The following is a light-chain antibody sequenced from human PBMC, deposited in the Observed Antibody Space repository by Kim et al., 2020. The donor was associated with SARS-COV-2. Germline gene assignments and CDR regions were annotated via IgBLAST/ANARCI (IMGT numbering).Light chain of an antibody. Sequence: DIQLTQSPSSLSASVGDRVTITCRASQSSSTYLNWYQQKPGKAPKLLIYTASSLKSGVPSRFSGSGSGTDFTLTISSLQPEDFATYYCQQSYTTPPTFGQGTKVDIK. V-gene: IGKV1-39*01. CDR1: QSSSTY. J-gene: IGKJ1*01. CDR2: TAS. CDR3: QQSYTTPPT.